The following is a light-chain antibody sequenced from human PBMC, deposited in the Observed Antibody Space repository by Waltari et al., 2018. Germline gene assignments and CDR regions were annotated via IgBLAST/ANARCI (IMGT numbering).Light chain of an antibody. Sequence: ECVLTLCTPTLSLCPGERATVACCASMNISMHLAWYQQRPGQPPSLVIYDASNRATGIPDRFSGSGSGTDFTLTISSLEPEDFAVYYCQQRSTWPLTFGGGTKVDIK. CDR2: DAS. J-gene: IGKJ4*01. CDR1: MNISMH. V-gene: IGKV3-11*01. CDR3: QQRSTWPLT.